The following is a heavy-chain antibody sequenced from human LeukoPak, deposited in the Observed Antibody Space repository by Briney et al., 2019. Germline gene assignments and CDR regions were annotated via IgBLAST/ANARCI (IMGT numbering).Heavy chain of an antibody. V-gene: IGHV5-51*01. CDR2: IYPGDSDT. CDR3: ARYYPSKTSYYYYYMDV. CDR1: GYSFTSYW. Sequence: GESLKISCKDSGYSFTSYWIAWVRQMPGKGLEWMGIIYPGDSDTRYSPTFQGQVTISADKSISTAYLQWSSLKASDTAMYYCARYYPSKTSYYYYYMDVWGKGTTVTVSS. D-gene: IGHD3-10*01. J-gene: IGHJ6*03.